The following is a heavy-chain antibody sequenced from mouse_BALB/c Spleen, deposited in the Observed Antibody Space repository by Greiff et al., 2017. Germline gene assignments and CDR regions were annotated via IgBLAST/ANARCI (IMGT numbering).Heavy chain of an antibody. D-gene: IGHD1-1*01. CDR1: GFTFSDYY. Sequence: EVQGVESGGGLVKPGGSLKLSCAASGFTFSDYYMHWVRQTPEKRLEWVATISDGGSYTYYPDSVKGRFTISRDNAKNNLYLQMSSLKSEDTAMYYCARAYGSSYDAMDYWGQGTSVTVSS. V-gene: IGHV5-4*02. J-gene: IGHJ4*01. CDR3: ARAYGSSYDAMDY. CDR2: ISDGGSYT.